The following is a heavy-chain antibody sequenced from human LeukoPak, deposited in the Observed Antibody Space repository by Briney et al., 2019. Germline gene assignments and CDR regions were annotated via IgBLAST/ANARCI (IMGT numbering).Heavy chain of an antibody. CDR2: INPNSGGT. CDR3: ARGIHYYYDSSANDY. D-gene: IGHD3-22*01. J-gene: IGHJ4*02. V-gene: IGHV1-2*06. CDR1: GYTFSGYY. Sequence: ASVKVSCKASGYTFSGYYIHWVRQAPGQGLEWMGRINPNSGGTNYAQKFQGRVTMTRDTSISTAYMELSRLRSDDTAVYYCARGIHYYYDSSANDYWGQGTLVTVSS.